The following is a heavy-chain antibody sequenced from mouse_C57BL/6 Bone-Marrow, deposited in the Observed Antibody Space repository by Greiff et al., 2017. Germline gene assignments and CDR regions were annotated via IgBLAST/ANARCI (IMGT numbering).Heavy chain of an antibody. J-gene: IGHJ2*01. CDR1: GYTFTSYW. CDR3: SRKGHDDGSSDCY. CDR2: IYPGSGST. V-gene: IGHV1-55*01. Sequence: QVQLQQSGAELVKPGASVQLSCKASGYTFTSYWITWVKQRPGQGLEWIGDIYPGSGSTNYNEKFKSKATLTVDTSSSTANIQLSSLTSEDSAVYDSSRKGHDDGSSDCYWGQGTTLTDSS. D-gene: IGHD1-1*01.